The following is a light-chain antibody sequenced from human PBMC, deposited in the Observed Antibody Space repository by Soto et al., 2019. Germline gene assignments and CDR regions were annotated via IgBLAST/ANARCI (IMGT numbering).Light chain of an antibody. J-gene: IGKJ2*01. Sequence: EIVLTQSPGTLSLSPGETATLSCRASQSVARDLTWYQQKPGQAPRLLISRASTGATGIPDRFSGSGSGTDFTLTINRLEPEESAVYYCQQHTISMYTFGQGTKLEIK. V-gene: IGKV3-20*01. CDR3: QQHTISMYT. CDR1: QSVARD. CDR2: RAS.